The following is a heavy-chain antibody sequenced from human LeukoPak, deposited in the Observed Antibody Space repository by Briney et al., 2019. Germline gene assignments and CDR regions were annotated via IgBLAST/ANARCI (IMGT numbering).Heavy chain of an antibody. D-gene: IGHD2-2*01. CDR3: AKDADIVVVPAAILHTPNLFDP. CDR1: GFTFSSYA. Sequence: PGGSLRLSCAASGFTFSSYAMSWVRQAPGKGLEWVSAISGSGGSTYYADSVKGRFTISRDNSENTLYLQMNSLRAEDTAVYYCAKDADIVVVPAAILHTPNLFDPWGQGTLVTVSS. V-gene: IGHV3-23*01. CDR2: ISGSGGST. J-gene: IGHJ5*02.